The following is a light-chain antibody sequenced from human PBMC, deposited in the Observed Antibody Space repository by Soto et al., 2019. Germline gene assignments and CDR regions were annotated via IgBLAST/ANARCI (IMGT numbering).Light chain of an antibody. CDR1: QTISSW. Sequence: IQMTQSPSTLSGSVGDRVTITCRVSQTISSWLAWYQQKPGRAPKILIYAASSLQSGVPSRFSGSGSGRDFTLTISSLQPEDFATYYCLQDNEYPITFGQGTRLEIK. CDR3: LQDNEYPIT. V-gene: IGKV1-6*01. CDR2: AAS. J-gene: IGKJ5*01.